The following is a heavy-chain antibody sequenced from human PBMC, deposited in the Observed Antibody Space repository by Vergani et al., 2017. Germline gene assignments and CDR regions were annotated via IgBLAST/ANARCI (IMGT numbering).Heavy chain of an antibody. CDR2: IYPGDSDT. CDR3: ASPVYYSGYDLGAFDI. D-gene: IGHD5-12*01. CDR1: GYSFTSYW. Sequence: EVQLVQSGAEVKKPGESLKISCKGSGYSFTSYWIGWVRQMPGKGLEWMGIIYPGDSDTRYSPSFQGQVTISADKSIRTAYLQWSSLKASDSAMYYCASPVYYSGYDLGAFDIWGQGTMVTVSS. J-gene: IGHJ3*02. V-gene: IGHV5-51*01.